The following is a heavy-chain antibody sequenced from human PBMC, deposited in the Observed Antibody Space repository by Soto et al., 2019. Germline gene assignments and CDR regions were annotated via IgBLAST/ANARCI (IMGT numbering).Heavy chain of an antibody. CDR3: VKKRAYDRSNYDHFDY. CDR2: ISGNGRGT. J-gene: IGHJ4*02. CDR1: GFSFSTYH. D-gene: IGHD3-22*01. Sequence: EVQLLETGGGMVQPGGSLRLSCATSGFSFSTYHMSWVRQAPGKGLEWVTAISGNGRGTSYADSVKGRFTILRDNSKITLYLQMNSLRAEDTAVYYCVKKRAYDRSNYDHFDYWGQGTLVTVSS. V-gene: IGHV3-23*01.